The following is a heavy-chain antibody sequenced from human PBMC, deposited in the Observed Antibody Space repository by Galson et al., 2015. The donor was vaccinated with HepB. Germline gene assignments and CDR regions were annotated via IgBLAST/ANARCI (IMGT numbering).Heavy chain of an antibody. V-gene: IGHV2-5*02. D-gene: IGHD3-22*01. Sequence: LVKPTQTLTLTCTFSGFSLSTSGVGVGWIRQPPGKALEWLALIYWDDDKRYSPSLKSRLTVTKDTSKNQVVLAMTNMDPVDTATYYCAHRRRSDSSGYYGMAFDIWGQGTMVTVSS. CDR2: IYWDDDK. CDR1: GFSLSTSGVG. CDR3: AHRRRSDSSGYYGMAFDI. J-gene: IGHJ3*02.